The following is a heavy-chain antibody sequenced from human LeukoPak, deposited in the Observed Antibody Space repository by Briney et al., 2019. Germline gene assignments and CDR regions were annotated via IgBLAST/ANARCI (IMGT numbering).Heavy chain of an antibody. CDR3: ARDPCPPGSGCSQLDY. D-gene: IGHD5-12*01. J-gene: IGHJ4*02. CDR1: GGSISSYY. Sequence: NSSETLSLTCTVSGGSISSYYWSWIRQPPGKGLEWIGYIYYSGSTNYDPSLKSRVTISVDTSKNQFSLKLSSVTAADTAVYYCARDPCPPGSGCSQLDYWGQGTLVTVSS. CDR2: IYYSGST. V-gene: IGHV4-59*01.